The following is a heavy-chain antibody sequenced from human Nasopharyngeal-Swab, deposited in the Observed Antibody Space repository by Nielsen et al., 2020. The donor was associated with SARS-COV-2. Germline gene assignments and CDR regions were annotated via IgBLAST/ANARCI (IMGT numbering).Heavy chain of an antibody. CDR2: IFPDDSDT. V-gene: IGHV5-51*01. CDR3: ARTEYGSGTNFDY. Sequence: KVSCKASGYFFNTYWIGWVRQMPGKGLEWMGSIFPDDSDTRYSPSFQGQVTISVDASTTTAYLQWSSLKASDTAMYYCARTEYGSGTNFDYWGQGTLVTVSS. D-gene: IGHD3-10*01. J-gene: IGHJ4*02. CDR1: GYFFNTYW.